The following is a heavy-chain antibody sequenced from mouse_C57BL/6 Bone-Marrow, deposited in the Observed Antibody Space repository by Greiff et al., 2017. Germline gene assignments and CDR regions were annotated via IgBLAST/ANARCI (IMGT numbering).Heavy chain of an antibody. CDR1: GFTFSSYA. J-gene: IGHJ1*03. CDR2: ISSDGGYI. V-gene: IGHV5-9-1*02. CDR3: TREAWDEGYSDV. D-gene: IGHD4-1*01. Sequence: EVKLEESGEGLVKPGGSLKLPCAASGFTFSSYAMSWVRQTPEKRLEWVAYISSDGGYIYYADTVKGRVTMSRDNAKNTVYLQISSLKYEDTAMYYCTREAWDEGYSDVWGTESTVTVAS.